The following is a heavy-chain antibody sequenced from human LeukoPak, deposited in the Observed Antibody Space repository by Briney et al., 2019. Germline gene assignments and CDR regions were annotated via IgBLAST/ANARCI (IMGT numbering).Heavy chain of an antibody. CDR1: GFTFSSYG. Sequence: PWGSLRLSCAASGFTFSSYGMHWVRQAPGKGLEWVAVISYDGSNKYYADSVKGRFTISRDNSKNTLYLQMNSLRAEDTAVYYCAKDRTSVHLWLSDLDYWGQGTLVTVSS. J-gene: IGHJ4*02. CDR3: AKDRTSVHLWLSDLDY. CDR2: ISYDGSNK. D-gene: IGHD5-18*01. V-gene: IGHV3-30*18.